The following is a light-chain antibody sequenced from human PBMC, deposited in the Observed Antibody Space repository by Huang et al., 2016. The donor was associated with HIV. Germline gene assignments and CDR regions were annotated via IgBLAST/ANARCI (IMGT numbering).Light chain of an antibody. V-gene: IGKV1-5*03. J-gene: IGKJ2*01. CDR1: QSICRW. CDR3: QQYNSYSYT. CDR2: KAS. Sequence: DIQITQSPSTLSASVGDRVTKTCRASQSICRWLAWYQQKPGKATKLLIYKASSLQSGVPSRFSGSGSGTEFTLTISGLQPDDFATYYCQQYNSYSYTFGQGTKLEIK.